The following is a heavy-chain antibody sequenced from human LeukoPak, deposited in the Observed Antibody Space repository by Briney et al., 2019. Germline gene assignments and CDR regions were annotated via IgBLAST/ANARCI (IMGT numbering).Heavy chain of an antibody. J-gene: IGHJ4*02. CDR2: IGIDSGNT. CDR3: ARDYKYAFDN. V-gene: IGHV3-48*01. Sequence: GGSLRLSCAASGFTFIDYSMNWFRQAPGKGLEWISYIGIDSGNTNYADSVKGRFTISADKAKNSLYLQMNSLRVEDTAVYYCARDYKYAFDNWGQGTLVTVSS. CDR1: GFTFIDYS. D-gene: IGHD5-24*01.